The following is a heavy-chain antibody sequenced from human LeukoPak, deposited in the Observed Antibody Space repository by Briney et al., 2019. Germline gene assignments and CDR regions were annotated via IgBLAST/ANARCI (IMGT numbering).Heavy chain of an antibody. CDR1: EFTFSSYW. CDR2: INNDGTTT. Sequence: TGGSLRLSCAASEFTFSSYWMHWVRQAPGKGLVWVSGINNDGTTTRYADSVKGRFTISRDTAKNTLYLQMNSLRVEDTAVYFCARDRKSHFDYWGQGTLVTVSS. J-gene: IGHJ4*02. CDR3: ARDRKSHFDY. V-gene: IGHV3-74*01.